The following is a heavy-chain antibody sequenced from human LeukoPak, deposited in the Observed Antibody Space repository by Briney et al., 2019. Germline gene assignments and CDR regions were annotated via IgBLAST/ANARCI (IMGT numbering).Heavy chain of an antibody. V-gene: IGHV4-59*01. CDR1: GGSISSDY. CDR3: ARVSVVYGMDV. CDR2: MLYTGST. J-gene: IGHJ6*02. Sequence: SETLSLTCSVSGGSISSDYRAWIRQPPGKGLEWIGYMLYTGSTNYNPSLKSRVTISLATSKNQFSLKLSSVAAADTAVYYCARVSVVYGMDVWGRGTTVTVSS.